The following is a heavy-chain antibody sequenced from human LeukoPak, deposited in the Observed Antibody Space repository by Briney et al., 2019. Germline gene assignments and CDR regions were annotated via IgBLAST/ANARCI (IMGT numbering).Heavy chain of an antibody. D-gene: IGHD2-2*01. V-gene: IGHV3-11*01. CDR1: GFNIDDYY. J-gene: IGHJ4*02. Sequence: GGSLRLSCAASGFNIDDYYMSWIRQAPGKGLEWVSHISLSGGTIHYADSVKGRFIVSRDNAKNSLYLQMSSLRAEDTAVYYCARDFPTITSWYYFDYWGQGALVVVSS. CDR3: ARDFPTITSWYYFDY. CDR2: ISLSGGTI.